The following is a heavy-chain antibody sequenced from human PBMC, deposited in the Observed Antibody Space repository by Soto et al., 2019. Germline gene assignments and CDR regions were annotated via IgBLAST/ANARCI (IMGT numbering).Heavy chain of an antibody. CDR1: GFTFDDYA. D-gene: IGHD5-12*01. CDR3: ARDHDEDFGSDLDYFDY. CDR2: ISWSSVTM. Sequence: EVQLVESGGGLVEPGRSLRLSCAASGFTFDDYAMHWVRQVPGKGLEWVAGISWSSVTMGYADSVKGRFTISRDNAKNSLYLQMDSLRPDATAFYYCARDHDEDFGSDLDYFDYWGQGTLVTVSA. V-gene: IGHV3-9*01. J-gene: IGHJ4*02.